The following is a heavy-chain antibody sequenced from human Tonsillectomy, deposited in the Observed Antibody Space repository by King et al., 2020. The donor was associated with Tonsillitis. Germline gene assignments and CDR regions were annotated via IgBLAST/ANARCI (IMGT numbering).Heavy chain of an antibody. CDR2: MYYSGTI. Sequence: QLQESGPGVVKPSETLSLTCTVSGGSISSSDLYWAWIRQPPGKGLEWIGYMYYSGTIFYNPSLKSRITISGGTSENRFSLKLSSVTAADTAVYFCARSVSGSFDYWGQGALVTVSS. CDR3: ARSVSGSFDY. D-gene: IGHD1-26*01. J-gene: IGHJ4*02. CDR1: GGSISSSDLY. V-gene: IGHV4-39*01.